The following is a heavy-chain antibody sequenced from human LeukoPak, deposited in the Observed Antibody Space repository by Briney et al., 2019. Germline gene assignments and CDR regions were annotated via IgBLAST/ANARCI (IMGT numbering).Heavy chain of an antibody. D-gene: IGHD1-20*01. CDR2: IKSQTEGETT. CDR1: GFNFNHAT. V-gene: IGHV3-15*01. Sequence: GGSLRLSCAASGFNFNHATMTWVRQAPGKGLEWVGRIKSQTEGETTDYAAPVKGRFTISRDDSKNTLYLQMNSLKTEDTAVYYCAGITAAFDFWGQGTLVTVSS. J-gene: IGHJ4*02. CDR3: AGITAAFDF.